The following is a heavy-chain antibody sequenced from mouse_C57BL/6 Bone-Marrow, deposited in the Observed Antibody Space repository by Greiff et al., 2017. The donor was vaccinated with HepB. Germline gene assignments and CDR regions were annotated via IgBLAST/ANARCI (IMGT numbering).Heavy chain of an antibody. CDR3: ARFPSYYGSSYWYFDV. V-gene: IGHV1-81*01. J-gene: IGHJ1*03. D-gene: IGHD1-1*01. CDR1: GYTFTSYG. CDR2: IYPRSGNT. Sequence: VQLQESGAELARPGASVKLSCKASGYTFTSYGISWVKQRTGQGLEWIGEIYPRSGNTYYNEKFKGKATLTADKSSSTAYMELRSLTSEDSAVYFCARFPSYYGSSYWYFDVWGTGTTVTVSS.